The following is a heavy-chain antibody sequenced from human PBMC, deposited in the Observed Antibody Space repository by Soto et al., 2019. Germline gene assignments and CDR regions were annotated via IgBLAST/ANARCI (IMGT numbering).Heavy chain of an antibody. V-gene: IGHV1-69*01. Sequence: QVQLVQSGAEVKKPGSSVKVSCKASGGTFSSYAISWVRQAPGQGLEWMGGIIPIFGTANYAQKFQGRVTITADESTSTAYTELSSVRSEDTAVYYCATYSSSVPPPESWFDPWGQGTLVTVSS. J-gene: IGHJ5*02. CDR2: IIPIFGTA. CDR1: GGTFSSYA. CDR3: ATYSSSVPPPESWFDP. D-gene: IGHD6-6*01.